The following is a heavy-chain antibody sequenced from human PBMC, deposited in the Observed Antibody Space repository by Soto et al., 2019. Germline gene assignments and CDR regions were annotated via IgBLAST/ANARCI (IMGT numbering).Heavy chain of an antibody. Sequence: GGSLRLCCAASGFTFSSYAMRWVRQAPGKGLEGVAVISYDGSNKYYADSVKGRFTISRDNSKNTLYLQMNSLRAEDTAVYYCARSDWWELLPADYWGQGTLVTVSS. D-gene: IGHD1-26*01. CDR1: GFTFSSYA. CDR2: ISYDGSNK. J-gene: IGHJ4*02. V-gene: IGHV3-30-3*01. CDR3: ARSDWWELLPADY.